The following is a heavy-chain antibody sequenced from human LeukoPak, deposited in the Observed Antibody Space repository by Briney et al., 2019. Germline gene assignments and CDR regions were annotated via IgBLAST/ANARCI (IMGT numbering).Heavy chain of an antibody. CDR2: ISGSGGST. D-gene: IGHD4-17*01. CDR1: GFTFNEYA. Sequence: GGSLRLSCAASGFTFNEYAMNWVRQAPGKGLEWVSAISGSGGSTYYADSVKGRFTISRDNSKNTLYLQMNSLRAEDTAVYYCAKGTDYGDPEYFQHWGQGTLVTVSS. V-gene: IGHV3-23*01. CDR3: AKGTDYGDPEYFQH. J-gene: IGHJ1*01.